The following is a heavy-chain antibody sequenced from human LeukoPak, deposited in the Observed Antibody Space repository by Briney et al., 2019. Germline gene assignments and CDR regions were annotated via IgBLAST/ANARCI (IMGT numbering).Heavy chain of an antibody. CDR3: ARDQMATVTTFLTFSFDY. CDR2: ISSSSSYI. Sequence: GGSLRLSCAASGFTVSSNEMSWIRQAPGKGLEWVSSISSSSSYIYYADSVKGRFTISRDNAKNSLYLQMNSLRAEDTAVYYCARDQMATVTTFLTFSFDYWGQGTLVTVSS. CDR1: GFTVSSNE. J-gene: IGHJ4*02. V-gene: IGHV3-21*01. D-gene: IGHD4-17*01.